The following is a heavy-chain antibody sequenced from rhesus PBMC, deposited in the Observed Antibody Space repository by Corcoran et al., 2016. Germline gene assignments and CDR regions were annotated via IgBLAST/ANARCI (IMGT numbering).Heavy chain of an antibody. Sequence: QVQLQESGPGLVKPSETLSLTCAVSGGSISDYYYWNWIRQPPGKGRGWIGNSYGKSASTYTNASLKRRVTISRDTSKDQFFLKLSSVAAADTAVYYCARDSAYGSGCNYWGQGVLVTVSS. CDR1: GGSISDYYY. CDR3: ARDSAYGSGCNY. CDR2: SYGKSAST. J-gene: IGHJ4*01. V-gene: IGHV4S9*01. D-gene: IGHD2-21*01.